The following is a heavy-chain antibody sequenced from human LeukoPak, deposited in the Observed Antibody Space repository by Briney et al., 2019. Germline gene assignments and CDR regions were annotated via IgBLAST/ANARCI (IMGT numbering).Heavy chain of an antibody. J-gene: IGHJ6*02. V-gene: IGHV1-69*13. CDR1: GVTGTNFNTYA. D-gene: IGHD3-3*02. CDR2: VIPSFGAA. Sequence: ASVKVSCKASGVTGTNFNTYAVGWVRQAPGQGLEWLGGVIPSFGAADFPQKFQDRISITADASTATAYLELSSLRSDDTAVYYCARGIPFYGMDVWGQGTTVTVSS. CDR3: ARGIPFYGMDV.